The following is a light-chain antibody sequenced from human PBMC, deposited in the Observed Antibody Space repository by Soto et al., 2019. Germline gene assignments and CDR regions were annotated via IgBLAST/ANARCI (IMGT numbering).Light chain of an antibody. CDR1: QSFSTW. CDR3: QQYNSYPWT. Sequence: DIPMTQSPSTLSASIGDRVTITCRASQSFSTWLAWYQQKPGKAPKLLIYDVSSLESGVPSRFSGRGSGTEFTLTISSLQPDDFATYYCQQYNSYPWTFGQGTKVEIK. V-gene: IGKV1-5*01. J-gene: IGKJ1*01. CDR2: DVS.